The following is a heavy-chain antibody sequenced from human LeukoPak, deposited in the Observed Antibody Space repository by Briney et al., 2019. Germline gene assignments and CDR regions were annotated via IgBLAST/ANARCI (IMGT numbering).Heavy chain of an antibody. CDR1: GGSISSYY. CDR2: IYYSGST. D-gene: IGHD3-22*01. J-gene: IGHJ3*02. V-gene: IGHV4-59*01. CDR3: ARATYYYDSSGLDDAFDI. Sequence: SETLSLTCTVSGGSISSYYWSWIRQPPGKGLEWIGYIYYSGSTNYNPSLKSRVTISVDTSKNQFSLKLSSVTAADTAVYYCARATYYYDSSGLDDAFDIWGQGTMVTVSS.